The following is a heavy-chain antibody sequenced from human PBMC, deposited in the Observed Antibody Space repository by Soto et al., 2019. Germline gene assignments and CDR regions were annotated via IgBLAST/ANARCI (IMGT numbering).Heavy chain of an antibody. J-gene: IGHJ4*02. V-gene: IGHV1-8*01. CDR1: GYSFTSLD. D-gene: IGHD1-26*01. CDR3: ARGVTAGVDY. CDR2: MQPSSGRT. Sequence: ASVKVSCKASGYSFTSLDINWVRQTTGQGLEWMGWMQPSSGRTGYAQKFQGRVTMTRDTSINTAYMELSSLTSDDTAFYYCARGVTAGVDYWGQGTLVTVS.